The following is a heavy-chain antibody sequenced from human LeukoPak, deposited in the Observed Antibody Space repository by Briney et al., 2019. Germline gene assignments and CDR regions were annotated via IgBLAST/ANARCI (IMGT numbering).Heavy chain of an antibody. CDR1: GFNFRDYE. Sequence: GGSLRLSCAASGFNFRDYEMNWVRQAPGKGLEWLSYISGSSGIIYYADSVKGRFSISRDNAKNSLYQQMNSLRAEDTAIYYCTRDSFFDGNYRPDYFDCWGQGTLVTVSS. V-gene: IGHV3-48*03. CDR2: ISGSSGII. J-gene: IGHJ4*02. CDR3: TRDSFFDGNYRPDYFDC. D-gene: IGHD4-11*01.